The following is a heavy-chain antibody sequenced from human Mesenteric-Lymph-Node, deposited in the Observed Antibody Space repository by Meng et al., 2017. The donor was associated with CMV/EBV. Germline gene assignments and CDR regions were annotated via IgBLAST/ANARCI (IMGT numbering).Heavy chain of an antibody. J-gene: IGHJ4*02. CDR3: ATDSGSGSYFDN. CDR2: INSDGSST. CDR1: GFTFSGYW. Sequence: CAASGFTFSGYWMHWVRQAPGKGLVWVSRINSDGSSTSYADSVKGRFTISRDNAKNTLYLQMNSLRAEDTAVYYCATDSGSGSYFDNWGQGTLVTVSS. D-gene: IGHD3-10*01. V-gene: IGHV3-74*01.